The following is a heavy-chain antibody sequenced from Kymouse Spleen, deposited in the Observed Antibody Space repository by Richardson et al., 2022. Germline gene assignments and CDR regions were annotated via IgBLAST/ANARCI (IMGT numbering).Heavy chain of an antibody. CDR3: AKGQLDGMDV. D-gene: IGHD6-6*01. CDR2: ISYDGSNK. J-gene: IGHJ6*02. Sequence: QVQLVESGGGVVQPGRSLRLSCAASGFTFSSYGMHWVRQAPGKGLEWVAVISYDGSNKYYADSVKGRFTISRDNSKNTLYLQMNSLRAEDTAVYYCAKGQLDGMDVWGQGTTVTVSS. V-gene: IGHV3-30*18. CDR1: GFTFSSYG.